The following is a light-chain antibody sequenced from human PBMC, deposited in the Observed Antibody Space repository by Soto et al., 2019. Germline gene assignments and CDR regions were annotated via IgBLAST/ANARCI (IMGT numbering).Light chain of an antibody. Sequence: EIMLTQTPLSLSVTPGQPASISCKSSQSLLHSDGKTYLYWYLQRPGQPPHLLLYEVSNRFSGVSDRFSGSGSGTDLTLKISRVEAEDVGVYYCMQARQFPLFAFGPGTKVDIK. J-gene: IGKJ3*01. CDR1: QSLLHSDGKTY. CDR3: MQARQFPLFA. CDR2: EVS. V-gene: IGKV2D-29*01.